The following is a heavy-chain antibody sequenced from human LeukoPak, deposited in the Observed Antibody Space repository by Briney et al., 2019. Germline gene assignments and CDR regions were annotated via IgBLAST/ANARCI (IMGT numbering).Heavy chain of an antibody. D-gene: IGHD3-10*01. CDR1: GFTFDEYS. J-gene: IGHJ6*03. Sequence: GGSLRLSCAASGFTFDEYSMHWVRQVPGKGLELVSVIYSGGRTYYADSVKGRFTISRDNSKNTLYLQMNSLRAEDTAVYYCARVYYGSGSLYYYYYYMDVWGKGTTVIISS. CDR2: IYSGGRT. V-gene: IGHV3-53*01. CDR3: ARVYYGSGSLYYYYYYMDV.